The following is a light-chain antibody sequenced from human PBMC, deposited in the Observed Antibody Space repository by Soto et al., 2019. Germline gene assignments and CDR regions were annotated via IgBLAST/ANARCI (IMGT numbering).Light chain of an antibody. CDR1: SSDVGTYNY. CDR2: DGS. J-gene: IGLJ2*01. Sequence: QSALTQPASVSGSPGQSITISCTGTSSDVGTYNYVSWYQQHPGKAPRLMIYDGSNRPSVVSDRFSGSNSGNTASLAISGLQAEDEADYYCSSYTSSSTSVVFGGGTKLTVL. CDR3: SSYTSSSTSVV. V-gene: IGLV2-14*03.